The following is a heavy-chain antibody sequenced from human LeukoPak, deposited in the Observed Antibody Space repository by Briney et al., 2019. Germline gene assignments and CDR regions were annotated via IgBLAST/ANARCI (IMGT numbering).Heavy chain of an antibody. V-gene: IGHV3-66*02. D-gene: IGHD3-9*01. CDR2: IYSGGST. J-gene: IGHJ5*02. Sequence: GGSLRLSCAASGFTVSSNYMSWVRQAPGKGLEWVSVIYSGGSTYYADSVKGRLTISRDNSKNTLYLQMNSLRAEDTAVYYCARERYDILTGYEGGFDPWGQGTLVTVSS. CDR1: GFTVSSNY. CDR3: ARERYDILTGYEGGFDP.